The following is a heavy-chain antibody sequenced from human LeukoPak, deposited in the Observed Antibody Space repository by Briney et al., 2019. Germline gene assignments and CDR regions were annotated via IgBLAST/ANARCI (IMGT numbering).Heavy chain of an antibody. CDR2: NSAYNGNT. J-gene: IGHJ4*02. Sequence: ASVKVSCKASGYTFTSYGISWVRQAPGQGLEWMGWNSAYNGNTNYAQKLQGRVTMTTDTSTSTAYMELRSLRSDDTAVYYCAREEDSYPAAMFTSDYWGQGTLVTVSS. V-gene: IGHV1-18*01. CDR1: GYTFTSYG. CDR3: AREEDSYPAAMFTSDY. D-gene: IGHD2-2*01.